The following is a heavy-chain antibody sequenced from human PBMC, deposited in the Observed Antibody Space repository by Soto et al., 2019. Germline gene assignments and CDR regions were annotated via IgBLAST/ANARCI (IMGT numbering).Heavy chain of an antibody. CDR1: GFTVRSYG. CDR2: RSRDGRTT. J-gene: IGHJ4*02. Sequence: QVQLVESGGGVVQPSRSLRLSCAVSGFTVRSYGMHCVRHAPGRGLEWGAVRSRDGRTTFYADSVKRRFTISKDNSRNRLFLEMNSLRDEDMAVYYCTGEGASGYWGQGDLGTVSP. V-gene: IGHV3-30*03. CDR3: TGEGASGY. D-gene: IGHD7-27*01.